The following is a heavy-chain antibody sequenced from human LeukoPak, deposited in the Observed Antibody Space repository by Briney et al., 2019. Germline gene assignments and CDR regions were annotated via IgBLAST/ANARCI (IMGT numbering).Heavy chain of an antibody. CDR1: GYTFTSYY. V-gene: IGHV1-46*01. D-gene: IGHD6-6*01. Sequence: GASVKVSCKASGYTFTSYYMHWVRQAPGQGLEWRGIINPSGGSTSYAQKFQGRVTMTRDMSTSTVYMELSSLRSEDTAVYYCARGNIAARLASWFDPWRQGTLVTVSS. J-gene: IGHJ5*02. CDR3: ARGNIAARLASWFDP. CDR2: INPSGGST.